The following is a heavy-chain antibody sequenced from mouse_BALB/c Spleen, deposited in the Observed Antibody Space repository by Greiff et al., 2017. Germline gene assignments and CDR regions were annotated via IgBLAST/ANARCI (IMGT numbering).Heavy chain of an antibody. CDR3: ARSRITTGDY. CDR2: INPSNGRT. Sequence: QVQLQQSGAELVKPGASVKLSCKASGYTFTSYWMHWVKQRPGQGLEWIGEINPSNGRTNYNEKFKSKATLTVDKSSSTAYMQLSSLTSEDSAVYYCARSRITTGDYWGQGTTLTVSS. D-gene: IGHD1-1*01. CDR1: GYTFTSYW. V-gene: IGHV1S81*02. J-gene: IGHJ2*01.